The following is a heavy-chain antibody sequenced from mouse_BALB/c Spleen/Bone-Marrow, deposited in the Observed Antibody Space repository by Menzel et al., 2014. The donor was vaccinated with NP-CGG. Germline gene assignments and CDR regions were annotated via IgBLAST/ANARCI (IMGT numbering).Heavy chain of an antibody. J-gene: IGHJ3*01. CDR2: IYPGDGST. CDR1: GYTSTSYY. V-gene: IGHV1S56*01. Sequence: VQLQESGPELVKPGASVKMSCKASGYTSTSYYIHWVKQRPGQGLEWIGWIYPGDGSTKYNEKFKGKTTLTADKSSSTVHMLLSSLTSEDSAIYFCARDDYGYWGQGTLVTVSA. D-gene: IGHD2-4*01. CDR3: ARDDYGY.